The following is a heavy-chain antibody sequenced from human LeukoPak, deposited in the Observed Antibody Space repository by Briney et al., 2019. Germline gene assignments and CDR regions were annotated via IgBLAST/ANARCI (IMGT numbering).Heavy chain of an antibody. D-gene: IGHD6-6*01. CDR2: IYYSGST. Sequence: SETLSLTCTVSGGSISSSSYYWGWIRQPPGKGLEWIGSIYYSGSTYYNPSLKSRVTISVDTSKNQFSLKLSSVTAADTAVYYCAREFPRIAAKTDAFDIWGQGTLITVSS. J-gene: IGHJ3*02. V-gene: IGHV4-39*07. CDR1: GGSISSSSYY. CDR3: AREFPRIAAKTDAFDI.